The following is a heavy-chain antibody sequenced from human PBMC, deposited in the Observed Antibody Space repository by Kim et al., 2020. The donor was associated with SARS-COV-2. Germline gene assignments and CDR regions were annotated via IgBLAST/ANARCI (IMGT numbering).Heavy chain of an antibody. CDR2: IKQDGSEK. J-gene: IGHJ6*03. Sequence: GGSLRLSCEASGFTCNTCWMSWVRQAPGKGLEWVANIKQDGSEKYYVDSVKGRFTVSRDNARNLLYLQMNSLRVEDTAVSYCARRPVPILRYMDVWGKGT. CDR1: GFTCNTCW. CDR3: ARRPVPILRYMDV. D-gene: IGHD2-2*02. V-gene: IGHV3-7*01.